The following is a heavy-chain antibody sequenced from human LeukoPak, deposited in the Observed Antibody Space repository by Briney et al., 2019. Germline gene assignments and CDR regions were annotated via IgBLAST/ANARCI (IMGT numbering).Heavy chain of an antibody. V-gene: IGHV1-2*02. CDR2: INPNSGGT. J-gene: IGHJ4*02. D-gene: IGHD6-6*01. Sequence: ASVKVSCKASGYTLTGYYMHWVRQAPGQGLEWMGWINPNSGGTNYAQKFQGRVTMTRDTSISTAYVELSRLRSDDTAVYYCARDESRIAALTLFDYWGQGTLVTVSS. CDR3: ARDESRIAALTLFDY. CDR1: GYTLTGYY.